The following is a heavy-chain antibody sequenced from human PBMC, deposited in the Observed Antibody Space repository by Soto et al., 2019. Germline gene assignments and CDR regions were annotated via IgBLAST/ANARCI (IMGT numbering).Heavy chain of an antibody. CDR2: ISSSSGSI. Sequence: GGSLRLSCAASGFTFSKNNMNWVRQAPGKGLEWLSYISSSSGSIYYADSVRGRFTISRDNAGNSLYLQMNSLRDEDTAMYYCASSGNNYMGYWGQGTLVTVSS. V-gene: IGHV3-48*02. CDR3: ASSGNNYMGY. J-gene: IGHJ4*02. CDR1: GFTFSKNN. D-gene: IGHD1-26*01.